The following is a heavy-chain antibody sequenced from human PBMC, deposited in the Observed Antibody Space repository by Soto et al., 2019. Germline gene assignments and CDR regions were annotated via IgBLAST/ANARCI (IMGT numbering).Heavy chain of an antibody. Sequence: PGGSLRLSCAASGFTFNTYWMDWVRQTPGKGLEWVANINKDGSEKNYVDSVKGRFTIYRDNAKNSLYLQMSSLTAEDSALYYCSRSINSWGQGTLVTVSS. CDR3: SRSINS. CDR2: INKDGSEK. J-gene: IGHJ4*02. D-gene: IGHD2-21*01. CDR1: GFTFNTYW. V-gene: IGHV3-7*01.